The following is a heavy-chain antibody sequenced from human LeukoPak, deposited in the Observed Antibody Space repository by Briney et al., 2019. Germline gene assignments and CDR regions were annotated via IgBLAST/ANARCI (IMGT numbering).Heavy chain of an antibody. CDR3: ARGKQDFDN. CDR2: TNGDGSST. D-gene: IGHD6-13*01. Sequence: GGSLRLSCAASGFAFSSYWMHWVRQAPGKGLVWVSRTNGDGSSTTYADSVKGRLTISRDNAKNTLYLQMNSLRAEDTAVYYCARGKQDFDNWGQGTAVTVSS. J-gene: IGHJ4*02. CDR1: GFAFSSYW. V-gene: IGHV3-74*01.